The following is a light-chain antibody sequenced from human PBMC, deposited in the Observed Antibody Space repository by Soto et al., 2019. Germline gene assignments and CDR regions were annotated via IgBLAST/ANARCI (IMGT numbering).Light chain of an antibody. Sequence: QSALTQPASVSGSPGQSITMSSTGTSSDVGAYGYVSWYQQHPGKAPKLMIYEVSYRPSGVSNRFSGSKSGNAASLTISGLQAEDEADYYCSSYTTSSTVVFGGGTKLTVL. V-gene: IGLV2-14*01. CDR2: EVS. J-gene: IGLJ2*01. CDR3: SSYTTSSTVV. CDR1: SSDVGAYGY.